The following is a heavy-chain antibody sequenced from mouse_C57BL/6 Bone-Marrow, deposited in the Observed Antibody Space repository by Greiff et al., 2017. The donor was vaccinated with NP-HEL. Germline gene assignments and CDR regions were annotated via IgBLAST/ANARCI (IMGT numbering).Heavy chain of an antibody. D-gene: IGHD1-1*01. CDR1: GYTFTSYW. Sequence: VQLKQPGAELVKPGASVKLSCKASGYTFTSYWMHWVKQRPGQGLEWIGMIHPTSGSTNYNEKFKSKATLTVDKSSSTAYMQLSSLTSEDSAVYYCARCPYYYGSSCYYFDYWGQGTTLTVSS. CDR2: IHPTSGST. CDR3: ARCPYYYGSSCYYFDY. J-gene: IGHJ2*01. V-gene: IGHV1-64*01.